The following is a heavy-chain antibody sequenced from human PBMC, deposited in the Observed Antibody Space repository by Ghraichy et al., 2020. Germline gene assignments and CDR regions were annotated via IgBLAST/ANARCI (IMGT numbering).Heavy chain of an antibody. V-gene: IGHV4-59*08. Sequence: SQTLSLTCTVSGGSISSYYWGWIRQPPGKGLEWIGYIYYSGSTNYNPSLKSRVTISVDTSKNQFSLKLSSVTAADTAVYYCARQPAGYYYDSSGYQEFDYWGQGALVTVSS. D-gene: IGHD3-22*01. J-gene: IGHJ4*02. CDR2: IYYSGST. CDR1: GGSISSYY. CDR3: ARQPAGYYYDSSGYQEFDY.